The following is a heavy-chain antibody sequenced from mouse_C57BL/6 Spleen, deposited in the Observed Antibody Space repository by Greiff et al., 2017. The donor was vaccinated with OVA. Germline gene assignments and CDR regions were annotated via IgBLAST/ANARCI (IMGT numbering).Heavy chain of an antibody. V-gene: IGHV1-54*01. CDR3: ARGGDYEMAMDY. CDR1: GYAFTNYL. D-gene: IGHD2-4*01. J-gene: IGHJ4*01. Sequence: VQRVESGAELVRPGTSVKVSCKASGYAFTNYLIEWVKQRPGQGLEWIGVINPGSGGTNYNEKFKGKATLTADKSSSTAYMQLSSLTSEDSAVYFCARGGDYEMAMDYWGQGTSVTVSS. CDR2: INPGSGGT.